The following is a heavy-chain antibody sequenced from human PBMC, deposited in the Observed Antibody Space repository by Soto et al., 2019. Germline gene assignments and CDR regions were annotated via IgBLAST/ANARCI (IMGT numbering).Heavy chain of an antibody. CDR2: VYYSGST. D-gene: IGHD3-22*01. CDR1: GASISSSY. J-gene: IGHJ3*02. CDR3: VRGYYDSSGQSNTFDI. Sequence: SETLSLTCTVSGASISSSYWSWIRQSPGKGLEWIGYVYYSGSTNFNPSLKSRVTISVDTSKNQFSLKLSSVTAADSAVYYCVRGYYDSSGQSNTFDIWGQGTMVTVSS. V-gene: IGHV4-59*01.